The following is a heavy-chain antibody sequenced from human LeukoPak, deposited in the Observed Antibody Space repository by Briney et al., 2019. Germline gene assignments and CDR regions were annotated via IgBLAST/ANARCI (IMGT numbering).Heavy chain of an antibody. J-gene: IGHJ4*02. D-gene: IGHD3-22*01. V-gene: IGHV3-23*01. CDR2: ITSSGGTT. Sequence: PGGSLRLSCAASGFIFRKYVMSWVRQAPGKGLEWVSAITSSGGTTYYADSVKGRFTISRDNSRNTLYLQTNSLRTEDTAVYYCARDYYESSGYPPEPYDNWGQGTLVTVSS. CDR1: GFIFRKYV. CDR3: ARDYYESSGYPPEPYDN.